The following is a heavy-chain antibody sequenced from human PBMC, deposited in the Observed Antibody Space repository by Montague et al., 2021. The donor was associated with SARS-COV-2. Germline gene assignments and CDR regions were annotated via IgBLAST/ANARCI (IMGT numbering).Heavy chain of an antibody. CDR3: ARVGSGSGLYYFDY. J-gene: IGHJ4*02. CDR2: ISWNSETI. V-gene: IGHV3-9*01. CDR1: GFTFSDYV. Sequence: SLRLSCEASGFTFSDYVMHWVRQPPGKGLEWVSIISWNSETIGYADSXKGRFTISRDNAKNSLYLQMNSLRAEDTAVYYCARVGSGSGLYYFDYWGQGTLVTVSS. D-gene: IGHD1-26*01.